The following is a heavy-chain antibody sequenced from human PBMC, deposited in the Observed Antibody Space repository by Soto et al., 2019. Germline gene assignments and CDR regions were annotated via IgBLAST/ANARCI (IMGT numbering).Heavy chain of an antibody. D-gene: IGHD1-26*01. CDR2: IYYSGST. CDR1: GGSISSYY. Sequence: QVQLQESGPGLVKPSETLSLTCTVSGGSISSYYWSWIRQPPGKGLEWIGYIYYSGSTNYNPSLQSRVTISVDTSKNQFSPKLSSVTAADTAVYYCARRWGAAVDYWGQGTLVTVSS. CDR3: ARRWGAAVDY. J-gene: IGHJ4*02. V-gene: IGHV4-59*12.